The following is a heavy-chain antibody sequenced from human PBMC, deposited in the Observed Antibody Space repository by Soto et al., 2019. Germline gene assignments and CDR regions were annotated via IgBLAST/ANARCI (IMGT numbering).Heavy chain of an antibody. J-gene: IGHJ3*02. CDR1: GFTFSSYA. CDR3: AKDRITMVRGVIITNAFDI. V-gene: IGHV3-23*01. D-gene: IGHD3-10*01. Sequence: GESLKISCAASGFTFSSYAMSWVRQAPGKGLEWVSAISGSGGSTYYADSVKGRFTISRDNSKNTLYLQMNSLRAEDTAVYYCAKDRITMVRGVIITNAFDIWGQGTMVTVSS. CDR2: ISGSGGST.